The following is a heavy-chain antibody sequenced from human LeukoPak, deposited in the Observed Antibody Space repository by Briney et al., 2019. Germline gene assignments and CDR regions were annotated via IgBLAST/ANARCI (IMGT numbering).Heavy chain of an antibody. CDR2: ISSSSSAI. D-gene: IGHD3-10*01. Sequence: GGSLRLSCAASGFTFSSYSMNWVRQAPGKGLEWVSYISSSSSAIYYADSVKSRFTISRDNAKNSLYLQMNSLRAEDTAVYYCAKDPAYYYGSGSYYQYWGQGTLVTVSS. J-gene: IGHJ4*02. V-gene: IGHV3-48*01. CDR1: GFTFSSYS. CDR3: AKDPAYYYGSGSYYQY.